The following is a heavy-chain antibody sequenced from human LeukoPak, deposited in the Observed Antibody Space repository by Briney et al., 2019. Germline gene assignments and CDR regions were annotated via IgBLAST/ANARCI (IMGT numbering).Heavy chain of an antibody. V-gene: IGHV3-23*01. CDR1: GFTFSSHG. J-gene: IGHJ4*02. CDR3: VKRYCSSTSCYLH. CDR2: ISGSGGST. Sequence: GGTLRLSCAASGFTFSSHGMSWVRQAPGKGLECVSAISGSGGSTYYADSVKGRFTISRDNSKNTLYLQMNSRRAEDTAVYYCVKRYCSSTSCYLHWGQGTLVTVSS. D-gene: IGHD2-2*01.